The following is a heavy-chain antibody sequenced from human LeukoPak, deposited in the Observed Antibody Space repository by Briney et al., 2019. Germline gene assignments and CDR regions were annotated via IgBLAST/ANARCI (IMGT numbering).Heavy chain of an antibody. D-gene: IGHD2-15*01. CDR3: ARRFVGYCSGGSCSDAFDI. V-gene: IGHV4-59*08. CDR1: GGSISSYY. Sequence: PSETLSLTCTVSGGSISSYYWSWIRQPPGKGLEWIGYIYYSGSTNYNPSLKSRVTISVDTSKNQFSLKLSSVTAADTAVYYCARRFVGYCSGGSCSDAFDIWGQGTMVTVSS. CDR2: IYYSGST. J-gene: IGHJ3*02.